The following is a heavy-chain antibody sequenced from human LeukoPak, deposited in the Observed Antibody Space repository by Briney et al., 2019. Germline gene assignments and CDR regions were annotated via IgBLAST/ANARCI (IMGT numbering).Heavy chain of an antibody. CDR2: ISYSGNT. Sequence: PSETLSLTCTVSGASISRSSHYWGWIRQPPGKGLEWIGTISYSGNTYYDPSPKSRLTISVDTSENRFSLRLSSVTAADTAVYYCARGRVWFGFFDLWGRGTLLTVSA. CDR1: GASISRSSHY. V-gene: IGHV4-39*02. CDR3: ARGRVWFGFFDL. D-gene: IGHD3-10*01. J-gene: IGHJ2*01.